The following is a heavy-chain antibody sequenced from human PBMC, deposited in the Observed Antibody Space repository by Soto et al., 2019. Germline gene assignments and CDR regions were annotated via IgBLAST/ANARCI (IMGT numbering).Heavy chain of an antibody. J-gene: IGHJ3*02. CDR1: GYTFTSYG. V-gene: IGHV1-18*01. D-gene: IGHD2-21*01. CDR2: ISAYNGNT. Sequence: ASVKVSCKASGYTFTSYGISCVRQAPGQGLEWMGWISAYNGNTNYAQKLQGRVTMTTDTSTSTAYMELRSLRSEDTALYYCTIGSWSGEVFAIWGQGTMVTVSS. CDR3: TIGSWSGEVFAI.